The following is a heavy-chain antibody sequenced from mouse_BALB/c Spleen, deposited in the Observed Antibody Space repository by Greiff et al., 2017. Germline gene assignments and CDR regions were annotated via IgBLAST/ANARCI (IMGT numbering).Heavy chain of an antibody. Sequence: EVMLVESGGGLVQPGGSRKLSCAASGFTFSSFGMHWVRQAPEKGLEWVAYISSGSSTIYYADTVKGRFTISRDNPKNTLFLQMTSLRSEDTAMYYCARRSYDGYPFDYWGQGTTLTVSS. CDR3: ARRSYDGYPFDY. CDR1: GFTFSSFG. CDR2: ISSGSSTI. V-gene: IGHV5-17*02. D-gene: IGHD2-3*01. J-gene: IGHJ2*01.